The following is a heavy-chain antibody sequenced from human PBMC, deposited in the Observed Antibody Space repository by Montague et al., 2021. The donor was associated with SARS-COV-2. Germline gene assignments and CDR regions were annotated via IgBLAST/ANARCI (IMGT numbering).Heavy chain of an antibody. CDR3: ARFPTSYFYDSKAAPATPDAFDI. CDR2: IYYSGST. V-gene: IGHV4-39*01. CDR1: GGSIGSSSYY. D-gene: IGHD3-22*01. J-gene: IGHJ3*02. Sequence: ETLSLTCTVSGGSIGSSSYYWGWIRQPPGKGLEWIGSIYYSGSTYYNPSLKSRVTISVDTSKNQFFLKLSSVTAADTAVYYCARFPTSYFYDSKAAPATPDAFDIWGQGTMVTVSS.